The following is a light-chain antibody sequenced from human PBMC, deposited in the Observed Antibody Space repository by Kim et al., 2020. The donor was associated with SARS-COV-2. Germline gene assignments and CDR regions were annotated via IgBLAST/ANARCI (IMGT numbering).Light chain of an antibody. CDR3: QQAHGFPLT. V-gene: IGKV1D-12*01. J-gene: IGKJ4*01. CDR2: EAS. Sequence: ASGGDRVTITCRASQDISSWLAWYQQKPGKAPKVLICEASNLQSGVPSRFSGSGFGTDFTLTINSLQPEDFATYYCQQAHGFPLTFGGGTKVDIK. CDR1: QDISSW.